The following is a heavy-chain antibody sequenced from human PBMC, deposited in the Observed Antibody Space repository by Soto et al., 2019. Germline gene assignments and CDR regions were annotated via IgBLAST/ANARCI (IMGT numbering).Heavy chain of an antibody. D-gene: IGHD2-2*02. J-gene: IGHJ6*02. CDR2: IYYSGST. CDR1: GGSISSSSYY. Sequence: SETLSLTCTVSGGSISSSSYYWGWIRQPPGKGLEWIGSIYYSGSTYYNPSLKSRVTISVDTSKNQFSLKLSSVTAADTAVYYCARHATTLVVPAAIYYYYGMDVWGQGTTVTVSS. V-gene: IGHV4-39*01. CDR3: ARHATTLVVPAAIYYYYGMDV.